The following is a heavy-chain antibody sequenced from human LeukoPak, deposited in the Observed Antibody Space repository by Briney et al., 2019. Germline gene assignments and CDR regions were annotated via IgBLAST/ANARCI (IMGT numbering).Heavy chain of an antibody. CDR1: GYSITSGYY. V-gene: IGHV4-38-2*02. CDR3: ARERSRYYYGSGTSY. Sequence: SETLSLTCTVSGYSITSGYYWGWIRQPPGKGLEWIGSIYHTGSTYYNPSLKSRVTISVDTSKNQFSLNLSSVTAADTAMYYCARERSRYYYGSGTSYWGQGTLVTVSS. D-gene: IGHD3-10*01. CDR2: IYHTGST. J-gene: IGHJ4*02.